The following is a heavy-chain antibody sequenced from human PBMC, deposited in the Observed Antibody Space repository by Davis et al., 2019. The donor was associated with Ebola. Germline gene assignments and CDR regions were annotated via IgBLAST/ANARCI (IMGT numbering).Heavy chain of an antibody. Sequence: GESLKISCAASGFTFSSYWMSWVRQAPGKGLEWVANIRQDGSEKYYVDSVKGRFTISRDNAKNSLYLQMNSLRAEDTAVYYCARYSNFDWFDNWFDPWGQGTLVTVSS. CDR2: IRQDGSEK. J-gene: IGHJ5*02. V-gene: IGHV3-7*01. CDR1: GFTFSSYW. D-gene: IGHD3-9*01. CDR3: ARYSNFDWFDNWFDP.